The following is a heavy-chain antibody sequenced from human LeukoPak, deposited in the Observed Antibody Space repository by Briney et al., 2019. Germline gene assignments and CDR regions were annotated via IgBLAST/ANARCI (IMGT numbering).Heavy chain of an antibody. V-gene: IGHV4-34*01. CDR1: GGSFSGHY. J-gene: IGHJ6*03. D-gene: IGHD3-10*01. CDR3: ARLGTSGSGFYYYYYYMDV. CDR2: IKHSGST. Sequence: PSETLSLTCAVYGGSFSGHYWSWIRQPPGKGLEWIGEIKHSGSTNYNPSLKSRVTISVDTSKNQFSLKLSSVTAADTAVYYCARLGTSGSGFYYYYYYMDVWGKGTTVTISS.